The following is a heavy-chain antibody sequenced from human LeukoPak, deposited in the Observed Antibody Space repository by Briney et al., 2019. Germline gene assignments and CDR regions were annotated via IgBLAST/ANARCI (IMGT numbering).Heavy chain of an antibody. V-gene: IGHV4-34*01. J-gene: IGHJ4*02. CDR1: GVSFSGYY. Sequence: SETLSLTCAVYGVSFSGYYWSWIRQPPGKGLEWIGEINHSGSTNYNPSLKSRVTISVDTSKNQFSLKLSSVTAADTAVYYCARGGGGWLPFDYWGQGTLVTVPS. D-gene: IGHD5-24*01. CDR3: ARGGGGWLPFDY. CDR2: INHSGST.